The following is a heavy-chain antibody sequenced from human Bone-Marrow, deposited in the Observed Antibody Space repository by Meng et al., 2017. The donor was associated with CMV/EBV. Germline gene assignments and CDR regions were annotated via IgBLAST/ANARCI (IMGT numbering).Heavy chain of an antibody. D-gene: IGHD2-2*01. J-gene: IGHJ6*02. CDR3: ARDFSRYQLFSYYYSLDV. V-gene: IGHV3-30-3*01. CDR1: QFTFSRYG. CDR2: ISFDGSNK. Sequence: GGSLRLSCAASQFTFSRYGLHWVRQAPGKGLEWVAVISFDGSNKYYADSVKGRFTISRDNSKNTLFLQMNSLRVDDTAVYYCARDFSRYQLFSYYYSLDVWGQGTTVTVSS.